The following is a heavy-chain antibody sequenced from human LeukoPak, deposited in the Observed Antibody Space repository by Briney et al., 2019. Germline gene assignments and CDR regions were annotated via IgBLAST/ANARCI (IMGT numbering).Heavy chain of an antibody. CDR1: GYTFTSYD. CDR3: ARGPESWIQLWSNYFDY. CDR2: MNPNSGNT. J-gene: IGHJ4*02. D-gene: IGHD5-18*01. Sequence: ASVKVSCKASGYTFTSYDINWVRQATGQGLEWMGWMNPNSGNTGYAQKFQGRVTMTRNASISTAYMELSSLRSEDMAVYYCARGPESWIQLWSNYFDYWGQGTLVTVSS. V-gene: IGHV1-8*01.